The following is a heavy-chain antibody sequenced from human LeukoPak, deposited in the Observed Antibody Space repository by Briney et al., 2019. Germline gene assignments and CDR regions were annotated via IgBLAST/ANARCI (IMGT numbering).Heavy chain of an antibody. CDR1: GGSISSSSYY. CDR3: ARGDYYDSSGYERIAFDI. Sequence: SETLSLTCTVSGGSISSSSYYWGWVRQPPGKELEWIGTIYYSGSTYYNPSLKSRVTISVDTSKNQFSLKLSSVTAADTAMYYCARGDYYDSSGYERIAFDIWGQGTMVTVSS. J-gene: IGHJ3*02. V-gene: IGHV4-39*07. CDR2: IYYSGST. D-gene: IGHD3-22*01.